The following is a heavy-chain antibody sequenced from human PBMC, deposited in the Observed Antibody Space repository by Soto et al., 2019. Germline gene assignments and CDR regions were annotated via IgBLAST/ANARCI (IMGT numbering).Heavy chain of an antibody. Sequence: SETLSLTCAVYGGSFSGYYWSWIRQPPGKGLEWIGEINHSGSTNYNPSLKSRVTISVDTSKNQFSLRLSSVTAADTAVYYCARAPMVRGVIASFDPWGQGTLVTVSS. V-gene: IGHV4-34*01. CDR2: INHSGST. D-gene: IGHD3-10*01. CDR1: GGSFSGYY. J-gene: IGHJ5*02. CDR3: ARAPMVRGVIASFDP.